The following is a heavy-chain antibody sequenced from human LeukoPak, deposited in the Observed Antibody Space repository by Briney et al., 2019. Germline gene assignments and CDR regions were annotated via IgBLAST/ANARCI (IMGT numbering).Heavy chain of an antibody. V-gene: IGHV1-24*01. CDR3: ATGTFLVGATVADY. J-gene: IGHJ4*02. CDR2: FGPEDGET. Sequence: ASVKVSCKVSGYTLTELSMHWVRQAPGKGLEWMGGFGPEDGETIYAQKFQGRVTMTEDTSTDTAYMELSSLRSEDTAVYYCATGTFLVGATVADYWGQGTLVTVSS. D-gene: IGHD1-26*01. CDR1: GYTLTELS.